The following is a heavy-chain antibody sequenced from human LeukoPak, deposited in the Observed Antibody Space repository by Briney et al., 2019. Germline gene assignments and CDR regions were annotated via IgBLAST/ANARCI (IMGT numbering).Heavy chain of an antibody. Sequence: ASVKVSCKASGYTFTSYGISWVRQAPGQGPEWMGWISAYNGNTNYAQKLQGRVTMTTDTSTSTAYMELRSLRSDDTAVYYCARWRLGIGWFDPWGQGTLVTVSS. D-gene: IGHD7-27*01. CDR2: ISAYNGNT. CDR3: ARWRLGIGWFDP. J-gene: IGHJ5*02. V-gene: IGHV1-18*01. CDR1: GYTFTSYG.